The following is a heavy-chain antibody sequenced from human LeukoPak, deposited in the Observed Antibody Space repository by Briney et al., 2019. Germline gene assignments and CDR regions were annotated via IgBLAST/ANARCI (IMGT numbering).Heavy chain of an antibody. CDR3: AKGGGSWCGDY. CDR1: GFTFSSYA. Sequence: GGSLRLSCAASGFTFSSYAMSWVRQAPGKGLEWVSTISGGGDSTYYADSVKGRFTVSRDNSKNTVYLQMNSLRAEDTAVYYCAKGGGSWCGDYWGQGTLVTVSS. D-gene: IGHD6-13*01. V-gene: IGHV3-23*01. J-gene: IGHJ4*02. CDR2: ISGGGDST.